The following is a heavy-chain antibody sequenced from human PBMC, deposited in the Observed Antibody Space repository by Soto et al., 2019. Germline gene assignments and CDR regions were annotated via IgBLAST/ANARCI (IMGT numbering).Heavy chain of an antibody. CDR3: AKDSDFGVVMVRVYYYGMDV. CDR2: ISASGRST. J-gene: IGHJ6*02. Sequence: GGSLRLSCAASGFTYNNYAMNWVRQAPGKGLEWVSGISASGRSTFYADSVKGRFTMSRDNSKNTLYLEMNSLRAEDTAVYYCAKDSDFGVVMVRVYYYGMDVWGQGTTVTVSS. V-gene: IGHV3-23*01. D-gene: IGHD3-3*01. CDR1: GFTYNNYA.